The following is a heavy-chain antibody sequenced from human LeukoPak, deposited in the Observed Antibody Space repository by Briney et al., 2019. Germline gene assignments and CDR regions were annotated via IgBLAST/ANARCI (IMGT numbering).Heavy chain of an antibody. V-gene: IGHV3-66*01. Sequence: QAGGSLRLSCAASGFTVSSNYMSWVRQAPGKGLEWVSVIYSGGITYYADSVKGRFTISRDNSKNTLYLQMNSLRAEDTAVYYCARELEGYCDYWGQGTLVTVSS. CDR2: IYSGGIT. D-gene: IGHD5-24*01. CDR3: ARELEGYCDY. J-gene: IGHJ4*02. CDR1: GFTVSSNY.